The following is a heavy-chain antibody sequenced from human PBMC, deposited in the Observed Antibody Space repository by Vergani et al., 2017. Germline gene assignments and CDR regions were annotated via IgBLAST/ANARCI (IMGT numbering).Heavy chain of an antibody. CDR1: GYTFTGYY. D-gene: IGHD2-21*02. V-gene: IGHV1-2*02. J-gene: IGHJ1*01. CDR2: INPNSGGT. CDR3: ARGSVVVTATYSARSHKEKYFQH. Sequence: QVQLVQSGAEVKKPGASVKVSCKASGYTFTGYYMHWVRQAPGQGLEWMGWINPNSGGTNYAQKFQGRVTMTRDTSISTAYMELSRLRSDDTAVYYCARGSVVVTATYSARSHKEKYFQHWGQGTLVTVSS.